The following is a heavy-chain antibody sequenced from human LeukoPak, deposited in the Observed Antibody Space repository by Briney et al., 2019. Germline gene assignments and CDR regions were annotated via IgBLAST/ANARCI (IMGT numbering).Heavy chain of an antibody. CDR2: ISYDGSNK. Sequence: PGGSLRLSCAASGFTFSSYGMHWVRQAPGKGLEWVAVISYDGSNKYYADSVKGRFTISRDNSKNTLYLQMNSLRAEDTAVYYCAKDHHQAYYYDSSGPGDYWGQGTLVTVSS. D-gene: IGHD3-22*01. CDR3: AKDHHQAYYYDSSGPGDY. V-gene: IGHV3-30*18. CDR1: GFTFSSYG. J-gene: IGHJ4*02.